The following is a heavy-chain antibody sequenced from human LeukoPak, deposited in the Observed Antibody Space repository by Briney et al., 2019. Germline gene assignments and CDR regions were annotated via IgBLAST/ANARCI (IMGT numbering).Heavy chain of an antibody. D-gene: IGHD2-21*02. V-gene: IGHV3-23*01. Sequence: GGSLRLSCAASGFTFSSYAMSWVRQAPGKGLEWVSAISGSGGSTYYADSVKGRFTISRDNSKNSLYLQMNSLRAEDTALYYCARRCTGDCYPRRGSSGEFDPWGQGTLVTVSS. J-gene: IGHJ5*02. CDR3: ARRCTGDCYPRRGSSGEFDP. CDR1: GFTFSSYA. CDR2: ISGSGGST.